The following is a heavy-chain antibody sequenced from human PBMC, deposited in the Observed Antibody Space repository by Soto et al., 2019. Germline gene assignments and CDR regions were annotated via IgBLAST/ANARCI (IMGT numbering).Heavy chain of an antibody. CDR1: GFSLSTSGVG. Sequence: SGPTLVNPTQTLTLTCTFSGFSLSTSGVGVGWIRQPPRKALEWLALIYWDDDKRYSPSLKSRLTITKDTSKNQVVLTMTNMDPVDTATYYCAHTQYIRDCGGDCSSFDYWGQGTLVTVSS. J-gene: IGHJ4*02. CDR3: AHTQYIRDCGGDCSSFDY. D-gene: IGHD2-21*02. V-gene: IGHV2-5*02. CDR2: IYWDDDK.